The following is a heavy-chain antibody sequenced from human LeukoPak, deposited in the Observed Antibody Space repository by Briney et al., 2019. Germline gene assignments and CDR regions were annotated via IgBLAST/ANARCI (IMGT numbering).Heavy chain of an antibody. V-gene: IGHV4-59*01. CDR1: GGSISSYY. Sequence: SETLSLTCTVSGGSISSYYWSWIRQPPGKGLEWIGYIYYSGSTNYNPSLKSRDTISVDTSKNQFSLKLSSVTAADTAVYYCARDRGSGWYETAFDIWGQGTMVTVSS. D-gene: IGHD6-19*01. CDR3: ARDRGSGWYETAFDI. J-gene: IGHJ3*02. CDR2: IYYSGST.